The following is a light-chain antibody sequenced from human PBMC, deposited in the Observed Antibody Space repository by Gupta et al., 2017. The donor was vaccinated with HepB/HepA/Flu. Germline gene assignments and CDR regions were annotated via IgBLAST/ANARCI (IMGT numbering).Light chain of an antibody. J-gene: IGKJ2*01. CDR2: KAS. Sequence: DIQMTQSPSTLSASVGDRVTITCRASQSISSWLAWYQQKPGKAPKLLIYKASSLESGVPSRFSGSGSGTEFTLTISSLQPDDFATHYCQQDNSSLYTFGQGTKMDIK. CDR1: QSISSW. CDR3: QQDNSSLYT. V-gene: IGKV1-5*03.